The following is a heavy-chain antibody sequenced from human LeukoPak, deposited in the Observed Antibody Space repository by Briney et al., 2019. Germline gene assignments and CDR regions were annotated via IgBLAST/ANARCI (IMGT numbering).Heavy chain of an antibody. CDR2: IIPIFGTA. Sequence: GASVKVSCKASGGTFSSYAISWVRQAPGQGLEWMGGIIPIFGTANYAQKFQGRVTITADESTSTAYMELSSLRSEDTAVYYCAREDHDYYDSSGSNWFDPWGQGTLVTVSS. CDR3: AREDHDYYDSSGSNWFDP. CDR1: GGTFSSYA. D-gene: IGHD3-22*01. V-gene: IGHV1-69*13. J-gene: IGHJ5*02.